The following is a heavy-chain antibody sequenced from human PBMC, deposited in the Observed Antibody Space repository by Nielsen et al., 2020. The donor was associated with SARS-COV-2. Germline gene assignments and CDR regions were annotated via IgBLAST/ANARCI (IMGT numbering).Heavy chain of an antibody. D-gene: IGHD3-16*01. J-gene: IGHJ1*01. CDR3: ARGLLGQYFQH. Sequence: GGSLRLSCAASGFTFSSYSMNWVRQAPGKGLEWVSYISSSSSYTNYADSVKGRFTISRDNAKNSLYLQMNSLRAEDTAVYYCARGLLGQYFQHWGQGTLVTVSS. CDR2: ISSSSSYT. V-gene: IGHV3-21*05. CDR1: GFTFSSYS.